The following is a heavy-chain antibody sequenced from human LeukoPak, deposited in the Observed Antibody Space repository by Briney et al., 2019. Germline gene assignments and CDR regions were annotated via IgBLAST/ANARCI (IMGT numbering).Heavy chain of an antibody. D-gene: IGHD1-26*01. Sequence: PGGSLRLSCAASGFTFSTYDMHWVRQATGKGLEWVSGIGTAGDPYYPGSVKDRFTISRENGKNSLYLQMNSLRAGDTAVYYCARAVGGAFDYWGQGTQVTVSS. CDR3: ARAVGGAFDY. CDR2: IGTAGDP. CDR1: GFTFSTYD. V-gene: IGHV3-13*05. J-gene: IGHJ4*02.